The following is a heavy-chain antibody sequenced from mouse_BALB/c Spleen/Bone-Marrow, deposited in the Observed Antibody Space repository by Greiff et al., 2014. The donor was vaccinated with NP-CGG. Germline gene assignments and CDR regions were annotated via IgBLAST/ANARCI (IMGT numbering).Heavy chain of an antibody. J-gene: IGHJ1*01. CDR1: GFNIKGYY. CDR3: ASGYYGSSPYWYFDV. D-gene: IGHD1-1*01. Sequence: VQLQQPGAELVRPGALVKLSCKASGFNIKGYYMHWVKQRPEQGLEWIGWIDPENGNTIYDPKFQGKASITADTSSNTAYLQLSSLTSEDTAVYYCASGYYGSSPYWYFDVWGAGTTVTVSS. CDR2: IDPENGNT. V-gene: IGHV14-1*02.